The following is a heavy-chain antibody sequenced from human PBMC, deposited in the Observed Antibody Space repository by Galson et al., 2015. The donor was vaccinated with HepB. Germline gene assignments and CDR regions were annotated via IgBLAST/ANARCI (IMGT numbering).Heavy chain of an antibody. CDR1: GGSVTSGNYY. D-gene: IGHD1-26*01. Sequence: LTCNVSGGSVTSGNYYWSWIRQPPGKGLEWIGYVHNDGSTKHNPSLKSRVTVSMDTSKTHFSLRLTSVTATDTAVYYCAGGDGSYFGAWGQGTLVAVSS. V-gene: IGHV4-61*03. CDR3: AGGDGSYFGA. CDR2: VHNDGST. J-gene: IGHJ5*02.